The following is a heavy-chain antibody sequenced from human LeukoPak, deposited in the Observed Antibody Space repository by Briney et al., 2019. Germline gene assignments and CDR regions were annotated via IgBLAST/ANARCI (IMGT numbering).Heavy chain of an antibody. D-gene: IGHD3-16*01. J-gene: IGHJ1*01. CDR3: AKDDAWGRYQD. V-gene: IGHV3-23*01. Sequence: GGSLRLSCAASGFTFSSYGMNWVRQAPGKGLEWVSGIRGNGVTTYYADSVKGRFTISRDNSKNTLYLQMSSLGAEDTTVYFCAKDDAWGRYQDWGQGTLVTVSS. CDR1: GFTFSSYG. CDR2: IRGNGVTT.